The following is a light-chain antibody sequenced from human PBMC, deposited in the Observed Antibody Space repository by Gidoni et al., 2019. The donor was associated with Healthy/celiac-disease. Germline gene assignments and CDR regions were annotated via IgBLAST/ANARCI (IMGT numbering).Light chain of an antibody. V-gene: IGKV1-5*03. CDR2: KAS. J-gene: IGKJ1*01. CDR1: QSISIW. CDR3: QQYNSYSGT. Sequence: QMTQSPSTLSASVGDRVTITCRASQSISIWLAWYQQKPGKAPKLLIYKASSLESGVPSRFSGSGSGTEFTLTISSLQPDDFATYYCQQYNSYSGTFGQGTKVEIK.